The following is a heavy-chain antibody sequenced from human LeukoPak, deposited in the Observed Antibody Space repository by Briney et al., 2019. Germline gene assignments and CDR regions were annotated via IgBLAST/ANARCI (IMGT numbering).Heavy chain of an antibody. CDR3: ARARSSNYYYYYGMDV. V-gene: IGHV1-46*01. J-gene: IGHJ6*02. Sequence: ASVKVSCKASGYTFTSYYMHWVRPAPGQGLEWMGIINPSGGSTSYAQKFQGRVTMTRDTSTSTVYMELSSLRSEDTAVYYCARARSSNYYYYYGMDVWGQGTTVTVSS. D-gene: IGHD6-13*01. CDR1: GYTFTSYY. CDR2: INPSGGST.